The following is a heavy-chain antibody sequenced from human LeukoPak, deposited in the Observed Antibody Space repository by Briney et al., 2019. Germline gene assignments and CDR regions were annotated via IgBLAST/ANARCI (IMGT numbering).Heavy chain of an antibody. J-gene: IGHJ4*02. CDR1: GGSISSGGYY. Sequence: SQTLSLTCTVSGGSISSGGYYWSWIRQHPGKGLEWIGYIYYSGSTYYNPSLKSRVTISVDTSKNQFSLKLSSVTAADTAVYYCARDHRGYYGSGSYPDYWGQGTLVTVSS. D-gene: IGHD3-10*01. CDR3: ARDHRGYYGSGSYPDY. CDR2: IYYSGST. V-gene: IGHV4-31*03.